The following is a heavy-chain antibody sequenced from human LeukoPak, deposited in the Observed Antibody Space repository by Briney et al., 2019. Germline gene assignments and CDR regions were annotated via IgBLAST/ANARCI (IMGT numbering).Heavy chain of an antibody. Sequence: PSETLSLTCVVSGYSITNGDYWGWIRQSPGKGLEWIASIYNSASTHYNPSLRSRVTILVDTSKNEFFLKMRSVTAADTAVYYCARNSTSGFFDYWGQGTLATVSS. J-gene: IGHJ4*02. D-gene: IGHD3-10*01. CDR3: ARNSTSGFFDY. V-gene: IGHV4-38-2*01. CDR1: GYSITNGDY. CDR2: IYNSAST.